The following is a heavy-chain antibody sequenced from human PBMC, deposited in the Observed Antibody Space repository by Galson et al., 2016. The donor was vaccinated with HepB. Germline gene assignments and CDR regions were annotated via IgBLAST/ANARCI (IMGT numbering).Heavy chain of an antibody. D-gene: IGHD6-6*01. V-gene: IGHV5-10-1*01. CDR1: GYTFIFYW. CDR2: FDPTDSYT. CDR3: ARHEYTTSSHFDY. J-gene: IGHJ4*02. Sequence: QSGAEVKKPGESLRISCKVSGYTFIFYWMSWVRQMPGNGLEWMGNFDPTDSYTNYSPSFKGHVTFSTDRSTNTAYLQWNGLKASDTAMYYCARHEYTTSSHFDYWGQGTLVIVSS.